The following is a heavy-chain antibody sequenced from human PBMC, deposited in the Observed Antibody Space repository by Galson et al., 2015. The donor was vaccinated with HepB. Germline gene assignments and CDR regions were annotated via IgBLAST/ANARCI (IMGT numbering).Heavy chain of an antibody. CDR3: AKARASWGLGIDY. Sequence: SETLSLTCTVSGGSIDFSYWTWIRQPPGKGLEWIGYFYYSGSTNYNPSLKSRVTISVDTSKNQFSLKLNSVTAADTALYYCAKARASWGLGIDYWAQGTLVTVSS. D-gene: IGHD2-2*01. J-gene: IGHJ4*02. V-gene: IGHV4-59*01. CDR2: FYYSGST. CDR1: GGSIDFSY.